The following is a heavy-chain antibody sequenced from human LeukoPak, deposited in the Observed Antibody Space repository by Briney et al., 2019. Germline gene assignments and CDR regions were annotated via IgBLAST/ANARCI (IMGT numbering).Heavy chain of an antibody. CDR3: ARDRGPGLYGTDV. CDR1: GGSISSGGYY. J-gene: IGHJ6*02. D-gene: IGHD3-10*01. V-gene: IGHV4-31*03. Sequence: SETLSLTCTVSGGSISSGGYYWSWIRQHPGKGLEWIGYIYYSGSTYYNPSLKSRVTISVDTSKNQFSLKLSSVTAADTAVHYCARDRGPGLYGTDVWGQGTTVTVSS. CDR2: IYYSGST.